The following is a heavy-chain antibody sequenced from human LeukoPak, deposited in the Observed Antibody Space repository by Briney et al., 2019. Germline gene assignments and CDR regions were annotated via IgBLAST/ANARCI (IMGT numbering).Heavy chain of an antibody. J-gene: IGHJ4*02. CDR2: IKQDGSEK. D-gene: IGHD6-19*01. CDR3: AKGHGVWQWLVPFDY. V-gene: IGHV3-7*03. Sequence: GGSLRLSCAASGFTFSSYWMSWVRQAPGKGLEWVANIKQDGSEKYYVDSVKGRFTISRDNAKNSLYLQMNSLRAEDTAVYYCAKGHGVWQWLVPFDYWGQGTLVTVSS. CDR1: GFTFSSYW.